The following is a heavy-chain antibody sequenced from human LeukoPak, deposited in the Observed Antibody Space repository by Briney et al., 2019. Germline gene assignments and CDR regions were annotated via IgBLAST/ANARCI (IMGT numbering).Heavy chain of an antibody. CDR3: AKDLNSYGNFDY. V-gene: IGHV3-9*01. CDR2: ISWNSGSI. CDR1: GFTFDDYA. J-gene: IGHJ4*02. Sequence: GGSLRLSCAVSGFTFDDYAMHWVRQTPGKGLEWVSSISWNSGSIGYADSVKGRFTISRDNGKNSLYLHMNSLRVEDTALYYCAKDLNSYGNFDYWGQGTLVTVSS. D-gene: IGHD5-18*01.